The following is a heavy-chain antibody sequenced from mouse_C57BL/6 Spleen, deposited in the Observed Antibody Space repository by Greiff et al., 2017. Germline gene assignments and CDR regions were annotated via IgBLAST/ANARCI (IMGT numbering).Heavy chain of an antibody. Sequence: QVHVKQSGAELAKPGASVKLSCKASGYTFTSYWMHWVKQRPGQGLEWIGYINPSSGYTKYNQKFKDKATLTADKSSSTAYMQLSSLTYEDSAVYYCTRSERNFDYWGQGTTLTVSS. CDR2: INPSSGYT. V-gene: IGHV1-7*01. CDR3: TRSERNFDY. CDR1: GYTFTSYW. J-gene: IGHJ2*01.